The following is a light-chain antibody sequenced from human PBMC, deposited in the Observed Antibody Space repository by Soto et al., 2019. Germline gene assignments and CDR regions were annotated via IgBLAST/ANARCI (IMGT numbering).Light chain of an antibody. V-gene: IGKV3-20*01. J-gene: IGKJ1*01. Sequence: EIVLTQSPGTLSLSPGERATLSCRASQSVSSTYLAWYQQKPGQAPRLLIYGASSRATGIPDRFSGSGSGTDFTLTISRLEPEVLAVYYCQQYGSSRTFGQGTKVEIK. CDR2: GAS. CDR3: QQYGSSRT. CDR1: QSVSSTY.